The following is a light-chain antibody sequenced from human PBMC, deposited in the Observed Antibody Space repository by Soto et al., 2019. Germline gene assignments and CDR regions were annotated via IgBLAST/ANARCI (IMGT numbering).Light chain of an antibody. J-gene: IGLJ1*01. Sequence: QSALTQPRSVSGSPGQSVTISCTGTSSDVGNYNYVSWYQQHPGKAPKVKIYDVSKRPSGVPDRFSGSKSGNTASLTISGLQAEDEADYYCCSYAGSYTYVFGTGTKLTVL. CDR2: DVS. CDR1: SSDVGNYNY. V-gene: IGLV2-11*01. CDR3: CSYAGSYTYV.